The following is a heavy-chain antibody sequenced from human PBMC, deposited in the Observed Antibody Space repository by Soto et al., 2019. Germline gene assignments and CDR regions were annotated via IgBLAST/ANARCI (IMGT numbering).Heavy chain of an antibody. CDR3: ARVRGAWGSGWYYFDY. V-gene: IGHV1-46*01. D-gene: IGHD6-19*01. CDR2: INPSGGST. J-gene: IGHJ4*02. CDR1: GYTFTSYY. Sequence: ASVKVSCKASGYTFTSYYMHWLLQAPGQGLEWIGIINPSGGSTSYAQKFQGRVTMTRDTSTSTVYMELSSLRSEDTAVYYCARVRGAWGSGWYYFDYWGQGTLVTVSS.